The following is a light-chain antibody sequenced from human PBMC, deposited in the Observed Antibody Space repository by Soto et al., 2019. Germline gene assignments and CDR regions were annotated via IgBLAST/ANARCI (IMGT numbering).Light chain of an antibody. CDR1: QSLLHSSGCNY. CDR3: QQYYTRPLT. V-gene: IGKV3-15*01. J-gene: IGKJ4*01. Sequence: DIVMTQSPLTLPVTAGETATISCRSSQSLLHSSGCNYLTWYQQKPGQAPRLLIYGASNRDTGIPARFSGSGSGTEFTFTINSLQSEDIAAYYCQQYYTRPLTFGRGTKVDIK. CDR2: GAS.